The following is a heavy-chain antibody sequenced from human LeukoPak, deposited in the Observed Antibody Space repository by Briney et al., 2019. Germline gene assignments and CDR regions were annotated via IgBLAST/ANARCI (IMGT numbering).Heavy chain of an antibody. V-gene: IGHV4-34*01. CDR2: INHSVST. J-gene: IGHJ5*02. CDR3: ARGRVYSNYVGWFDP. Sequence: SETLSLTCAVDGGSFSGYYWSWIRQPPGEGLEWIGEINHSVSTNYNPSLKSRVTISVDTSKNQFSLKLSSVTAADTAVYYCARGRVYSNYVGWFDPWGQGTLVTVSS. CDR1: GGSFSGYY. D-gene: IGHD4-11*01.